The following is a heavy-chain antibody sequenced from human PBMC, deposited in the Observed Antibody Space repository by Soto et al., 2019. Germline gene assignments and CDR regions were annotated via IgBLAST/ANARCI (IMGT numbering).Heavy chain of an antibody. Sequence: PGGSLRLSCSASGLTFSGCAMHWVRQASGRGLEWVGRIRSKANSYATAYAASVKGRLTISRDDSKNTAYLQMHSLKTEDTAVYYCTRAKLVDIVATQGNYYYYYGMDVCGQGTTVTLSS. V-gene: IGHV3-73*01. J-gene: IGHJ6*02. CDR3: TRAKLVDIVATQGNYYYYYGMDV. CDR1: GLTFSGCA. D-gene: IGHD5-12*01. CDR2: IRSKANSYAT.